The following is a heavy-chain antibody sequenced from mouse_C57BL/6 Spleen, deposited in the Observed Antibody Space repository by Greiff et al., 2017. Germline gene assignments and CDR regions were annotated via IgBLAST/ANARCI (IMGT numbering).Heavy chain of an antibody. CDR1: GYTFTDYN. CDR2: INPNNGGT. J-gene: IGHJ3*01. CDR3: ALHYCYDVLAWFAY. V-gene: IGHV1-18*01. Sequence: VQLQQSGPELVKPGASVKIPCKASGYTFTDYNMDWVKQSHGKSLEWIGDINPNNGGTIYNQKFKGKATLTVDKSSSTAYMELRSLTSEDTAVYYCALHYCYDVLAWFAYWGQGTLVTVSA. D-gene: IGHD2-12*01.